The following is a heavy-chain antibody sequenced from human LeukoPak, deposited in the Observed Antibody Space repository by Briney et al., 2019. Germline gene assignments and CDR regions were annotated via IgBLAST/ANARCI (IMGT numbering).Heavy chain of an antibody. J-gene: IGHJ3*02. D-gene: IGHD1-7*01. Sequence: SETLSLTCTVSGGSISSYYWSWIRQPPGKGLEWIGYIYYSGSTNYNPSLKSRVTISVDTSKNQFSLKLSSVTAADTAVYYCARLKDSELFFDIWGQGTMVTVSS. CDR2: IYYSGST. CDR3: ARLKDSELFFDI. CDR1: GGSISSYY. V-gene: IGHV4-59*01.